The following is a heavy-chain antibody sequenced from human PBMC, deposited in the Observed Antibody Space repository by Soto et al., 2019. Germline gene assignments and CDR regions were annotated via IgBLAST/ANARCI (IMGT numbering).Heavy chain of an antibody. D-gene: IGHD2-15*01. Sequence: QVHVQQSGPGLVKPSETLSLSCTVSSGPSSSHNWGWIRQPPGRGLEWIGYVYYTGGTSYNPSLTSRVTISADTSTNHISRTLSSVTAADTAVYYCVRQGIDSLHGLVDVWGQGTTVSVSS. V-gene: IGHV4-59*08. J-gene: IGHJ6*02. CDR1: SGPSSSHN. CDR2: VYYTGGT. CDR3: VRQGIDSLHGLVDV.